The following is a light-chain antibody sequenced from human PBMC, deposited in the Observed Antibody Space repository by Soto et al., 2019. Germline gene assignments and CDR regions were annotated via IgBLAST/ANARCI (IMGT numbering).Light chain of an antibody. CDR3: QQYNIYWT. CDR1: QSISSW. CDR2: KAS. Sequence: DITMTQSPSTLSASVGDRVTITCRASQSISSWLAWYQQKPGKAPKLLIYKASSLESGVPSRFSGSGSGTEFTLTISSLQPDDFATYYCQQYNIYWTFGQGTKVEIK. J-gene: IGKJ1*01. V-gene: IGKV1-5*03.